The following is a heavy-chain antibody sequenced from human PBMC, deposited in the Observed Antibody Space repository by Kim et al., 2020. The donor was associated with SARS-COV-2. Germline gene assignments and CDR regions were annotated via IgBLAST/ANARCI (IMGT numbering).Heavy chain of an antibody. D-gene: IGHD6-19*01. V-gene: IGHV3-23*01. CDR3: AKRKSSSGWGFDY. CDR1: GFTFSSYA. J-gene: IGHJ4*02. CDR2: ITGSGDNT. Sequence: GGSLRLSCAASGFTFSSYAMTWVRQAPGKGLEWVSVITGSGDNTYYADSVKGRFAISRDNSKNTLYLQMDSLRAEDTAIYYCAKRKSSSGWGFDYWGQGALVTVSS.